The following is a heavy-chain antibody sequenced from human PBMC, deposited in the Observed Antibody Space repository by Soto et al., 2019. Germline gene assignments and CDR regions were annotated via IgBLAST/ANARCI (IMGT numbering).Heavy chain of an antibody. CDR2: INPSSGDT. J-gene: IGHJ5*02. Sequence: QEQLVQSGAEVKMPGASVKVSCRASGYTFTSYYIHWVRQAPGQGLEWMGIINPSSGDTTYAQKFRGRGTVNSDTFTSTVNMERTSLRSEDTAVYFGAIGTQLYTGDWFGPWGQGTLVSVS. V-gene: IGHV1-46*01. CDR1: GYTFTSYY. D-gene: IGHD5-18*01. CDR3: AIGTQLYTGDWFGP.